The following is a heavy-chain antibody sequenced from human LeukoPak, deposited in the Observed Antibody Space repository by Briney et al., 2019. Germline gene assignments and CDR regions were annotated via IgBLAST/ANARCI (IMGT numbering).Heavy chain of an antibody. CDR3: AKIDLGYCSGGSCYPFYY. CDR1: GFTFSSYG. V-gene: IGHV3-23*01. J-gene: IGHJ4*02. CDR2: ISGSGGST. Sequence: GGSLRLSCAASGFTFSSYGMSWVRQAPGKGLEWVSAISGSGGSTYYADSVKGRFTISRDNSKNTLYLQMNSLRAEDTAVYYCAKIDLGYCSGGSCYPFYYWGQGTLVTVSS. D-gene: IGHD2-15*01.